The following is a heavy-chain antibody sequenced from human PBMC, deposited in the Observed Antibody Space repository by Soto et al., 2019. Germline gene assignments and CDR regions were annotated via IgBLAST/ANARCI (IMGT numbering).Heavy chain of an antibody. V-gene: IGHV1-18*01. CDR1: GYTFNKFG. Sequence: QVQLVQSGAEVRKPGASVRVSCETSGYTFNKFGISWVRQAPGQGLEWMGWISAKNGNTDYAQKFQGRVTMTTDTSTGTAYMELRSLRSDDTAVYYCVRDHQVATIWFDWWGHGTLVTVSS. CDR2: ISAKNGNT. D-gene: IGHD5-12*01. CDR3: VRDHQVATIWFDW. J-gene: IGHJ4*01.